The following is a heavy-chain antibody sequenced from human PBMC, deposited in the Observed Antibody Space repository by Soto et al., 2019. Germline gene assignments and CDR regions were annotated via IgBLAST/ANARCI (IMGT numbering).Heavy chain of an antibody. CDR3: AKDAVSYDGKWDWFDS. CDR1: RFTFSDFA. V-gene: IGHV3-23*01. D-gene: IGHD1-26*01. CDR2: IGGGGTDT. J-gene: IGHJ5*01. Sequence: DVQLLEAGGGLVQPGGSLTLSCAASRFTFSDFAMNWVRQAPGKGLEWGSSIGGGGTDTYYADSVKGRFTISRDNSKNTLYLQMDSLRDEDTAVYYCAKDAVSYDGKWDWFDSWGQGTLVIVSS.